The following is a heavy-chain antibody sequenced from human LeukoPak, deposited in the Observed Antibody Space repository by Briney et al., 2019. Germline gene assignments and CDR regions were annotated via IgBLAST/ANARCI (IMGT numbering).Heavy chain of an antibody. CDR3: AKSQGLRYFDWLPDY. Sequence: PGGSLRLSCAASGFTFSSYGMHWVRQAPSTGLEWVAFIRYDGSNKYYADSVKGRFTISRDNSKNTLYLQMNSLRAEDTAVYYCAKSQGLRYFDWLPDYWGQGTLVTVSS. CDR2: IRYDGSNK. CDR1: GFTFSSYG. J-gene: IGHJ4*02. V-gene: IGHV3-30*02. D-gene: IGHD3-9*01.